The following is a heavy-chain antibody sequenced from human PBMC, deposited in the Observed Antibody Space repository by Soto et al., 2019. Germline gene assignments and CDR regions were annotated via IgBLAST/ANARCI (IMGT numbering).Heavy chain of an antibody. CDR3: ARDGAQIVVLGANYEY. D-gene: IGHD2-21*01. V-gene: IGHV3-74*01. CDR1: GFTFTSFW. CDR2: INSDGSNI. Sequence: VQLVRSGGGSVQPGGSLRLSCEASGFTFTSFWMHWVRQVPGKGLVWVSRINSDGSNIRYADSVKGRFTVSRDNAKGTLYLQMNSLTVEDTAVYYCARDGAQIVVLGANYEYWGQGTLVTVSS. J-gene: IGHJ4*02.